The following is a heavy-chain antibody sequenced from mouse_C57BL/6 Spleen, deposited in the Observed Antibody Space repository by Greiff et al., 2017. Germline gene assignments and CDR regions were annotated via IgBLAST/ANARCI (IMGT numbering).Heavy chain of an antibody. CDR2: FYPGGGSI. Sequence: QVQLQQSGAELVKPGASVKLSCKASGYTFTDYTIHWVKQRPGQGLEWIGWFYPGGGSIKYTEKFKDKSTLTADKSSSTVDMEISSLTSEDSAVYYGARAEEWGALGDFDVWGTGTTVTVSS. CDR1: GYTFTDYT. V-gene: IGHV1-62-2*01. CDR3: ARAEEWGALGDFDV. J-gene: IGHJ1*03. D-gene: IGHD4-1*01.